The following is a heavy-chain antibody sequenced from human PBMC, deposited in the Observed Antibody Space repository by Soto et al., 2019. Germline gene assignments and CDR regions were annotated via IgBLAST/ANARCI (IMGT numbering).Heavy chain of an antibody. D-gene: IGHD2-15*01. V-gene: IGHV4-59*12. Sequence: SETLSLTCTVSGGSISFYHWRWIRQPPGKGLEWIGYIYYSGSTNYNPSLKSRVTISADTSKNQFSLRLTSVTAADTAVYYCARDWLGCSGDSCHPGSPGYYYYGMDVWGQGATVTVS. CDR2: IYYSGST. CDR3: ARDWLGCSGDSCHPGSPGYYYYGMDV. J-gene: IGHJ6*02. CDR1: GGSISFYH.